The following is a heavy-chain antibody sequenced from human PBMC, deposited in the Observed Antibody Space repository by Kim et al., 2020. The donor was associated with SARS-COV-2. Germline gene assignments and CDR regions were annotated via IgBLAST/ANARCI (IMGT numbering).Heavy chain of an antibody. V-gene: IGHV3-9*01. J-gene: IGHJ4*02. CDR2: ISWNSGSI. CDR1: GFTFDDYA. D-gene: IGHD3-16*01. Sequence: GGSLRLSCAASGFTFDDYAMHWVRQAPEKGLEWVSGISWNSGSIGYADSVKGRFTISRDNAKNSLYLQMNSLRAEDTALYYCAKAMGGSRANPLDYWGQGTLVTVSS. CDR3: AKAMGGSRANPLDY.